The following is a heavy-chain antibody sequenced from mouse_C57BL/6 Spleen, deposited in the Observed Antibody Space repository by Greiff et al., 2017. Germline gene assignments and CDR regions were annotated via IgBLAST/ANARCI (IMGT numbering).Heavy chain of an antibody. CDR2: IDPENGDT. Sequence: VQLQQSGAELVRPGASVKLSCTASGFNIKDDYMHWVKQRPEQGLEWIGWIDPENGDTEYASKFQGKATITADTSSNTAYLQLSSLTSEDTAVYYCTTWDSLFAYWGQGTLVTVSA. CDR1: GFNIKDDY. D-gene: IGHD4-1*01. V-gene: IGHV14-4*01. J-gene: IGHJ3*01. CDR3: TTWDSLFAY.